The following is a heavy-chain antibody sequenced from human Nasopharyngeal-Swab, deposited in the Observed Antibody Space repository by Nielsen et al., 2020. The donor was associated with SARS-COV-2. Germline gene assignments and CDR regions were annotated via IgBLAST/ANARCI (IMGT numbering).Heavy chain of an antibody. CDR3: ATRSDY. J-gene: IGHJ4*02. CDR2: FDPEDGET. Sequence: WVRQAPGQGLEWMGGFDPEDGETIYAQKFQGRVTMTEDTSTDTAYMELSSLRSEDTAVYYCATRSDYWGQGTLVTGSS. V-gene: IGHV1-24*01.